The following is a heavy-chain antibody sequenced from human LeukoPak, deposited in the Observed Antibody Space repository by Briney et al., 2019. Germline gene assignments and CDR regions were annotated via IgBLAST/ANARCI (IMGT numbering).Heavy chain of an antibody. CDR1: GFTFSNYA. J-gene: IGHJ4*02. D-gene: IGHD3-9*01. V-gene: IGHV3-23*01. Sequence: GGSLRLSCAASGFTFSNYAMNWVRQAPGKGLEWVSSISGSGDSTYYADSVEGRFTISRDNSKNTLSLQMNSLRAEDTAVYYCAKDLITIISPVDYWGQGTLVTVSS. CDR3: AKDLITIISPVDY. CDR2: ISGSGDST.